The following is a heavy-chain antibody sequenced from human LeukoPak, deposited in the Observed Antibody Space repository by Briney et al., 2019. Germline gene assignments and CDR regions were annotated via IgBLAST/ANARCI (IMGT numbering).Heavy chain of an antibody. CDR1: GFTFSSYW. D-gene: IGHD3-3*01. CDR2: IKQDGSEK. V-gene: IGHV3-7*01. J-gene: IGHJ6*03. Sequence: GGSLRLSCAASGFTFSSYWMSWVRQAPGKGLEWVANIKQDGSEKYYVDSVKGRFTISRDNAKNSLYLQMNSLRAEDTAVYYCARRGYDFWSGYYLYYYYYMDVWGKGTTVTVSS. CDR3: ARRGYDFWSGYYLYYYYYMDV.